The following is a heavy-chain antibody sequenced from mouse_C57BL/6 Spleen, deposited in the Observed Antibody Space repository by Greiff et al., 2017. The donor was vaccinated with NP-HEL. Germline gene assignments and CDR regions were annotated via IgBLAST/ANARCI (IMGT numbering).Heavy chain of an antibody. V-gene: IGHV1-18*01. CDR2: INPNNGGT. Sequence: VQLQQSGPELVKPGASVKIPCKASGYTFTDYNMDWVKQSHGKSLEWIGDINPNNGGTIYNQKFKGKATLTVDKSSSTAYMELRSLTSEDTAVYYCARLTGLAWFAYWGQGTLVTVSA. CDR3: ARLTGLAWFAY. D-gene: IGHD4-1*01. J-gene: IGHJ3*01. CDR1: GYTFTDYN.